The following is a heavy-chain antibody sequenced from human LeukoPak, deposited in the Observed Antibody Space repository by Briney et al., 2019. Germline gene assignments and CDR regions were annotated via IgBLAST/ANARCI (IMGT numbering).Heavy chain of an antibody. CDR2: IYYSGST. J-gene: IGHJ2*01. D-gene: IGHD6-13*01. CDR3: ARGALVAAAGKRYFDL. Sequence: PSETLSLTCAVYGGSFSGYYWSWIRQPPGKGLEWIGYIYYSGSTNYNPSLKSRVTISVDTSKNQFSLKLSSVTAADTAVYYCARGALVAAAGKRYFDLWGRGTLVTVSS. CDR1: GGSFSGYY. V-gene: IGHV4-59*01.